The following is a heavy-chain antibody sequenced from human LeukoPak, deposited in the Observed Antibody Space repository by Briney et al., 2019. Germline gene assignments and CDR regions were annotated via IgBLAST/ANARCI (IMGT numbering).Heavy chain of an antibody. CDR3: ARAIRGDYGPDQRDN. J-gene: IGHJ4*02. V-gene: IGHV1-46*01. D-gene: IGHD4/OR15-4a*01. Sequence: ASVKVSCKASGGVFTTYAISWVRQAPGQGLEWMGIINTSGSTDYAQNFQDRVTVTRDTSTSTVYMELSSLRSEDTAVYYCARAIRGDYGPDQRDNWGQGTLVTVSS. CDR1: GGVFTTYA. CDR2: INTSGST.